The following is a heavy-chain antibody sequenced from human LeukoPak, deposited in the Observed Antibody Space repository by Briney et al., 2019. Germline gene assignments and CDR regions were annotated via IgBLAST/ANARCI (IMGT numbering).Heavy chain of an antibody. CDR3: AKLGTNYYDSSAKGYYFDY. J-gene: IGHJ4*02. Sequence: ASVKVSCKASGYTFTSYGISWVRQAPGQGLEWMGWISAYNGNTNYAQKLQGRVTMTTDTSTSTAYTELRSLRSDDTAVYYCAKLGTNYYDSSAKGYYFDYWGQGTLVTVSS. CDR2: ISAYNGNT. V-gene: IGHV1-18*01. CDR1: GYTFTSYG. D-gene: IGHD3-22*01.